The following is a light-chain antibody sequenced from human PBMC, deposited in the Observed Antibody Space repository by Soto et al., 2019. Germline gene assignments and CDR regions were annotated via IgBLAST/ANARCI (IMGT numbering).Light chain of an antibody. CDR1: SSNVGGYND. V-gene: IGLV2-14*01. J-gene: IGLJ1*01. Sequence: QSVLTQPASVSGSPGQSITISCTGTSSNVGGYNDVSWYQQHPGKAPKLMIYGISNRPSGVSYRFSGSRSGNTASLTISGLQAEDDYDYYCNSYTSSSSLGVFGTGTKLTVL. CDR2: GIS. CDR3: NSYTSSSSLGV.